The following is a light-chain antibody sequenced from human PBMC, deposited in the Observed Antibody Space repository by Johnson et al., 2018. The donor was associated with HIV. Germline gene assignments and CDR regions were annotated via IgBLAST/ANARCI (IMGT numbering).Light chain of an antibody. CDR3: GTWATSLGAQYV. CDR2: DNN. J-gene: IGLJ1*01. CDR1: SSNIVNNY. Sequence: QSVLTQPPSVSAAPGQKVTISCSGGSSNIVNNYVSWYQQFPGTAPKLLIYDNNKRPSGIPDRFSGSKSGTSATLGITGLQTGDEADYYCGTWATSLGAQYVFRSVTKVPVL. V-gene: IGLV1-51*01.